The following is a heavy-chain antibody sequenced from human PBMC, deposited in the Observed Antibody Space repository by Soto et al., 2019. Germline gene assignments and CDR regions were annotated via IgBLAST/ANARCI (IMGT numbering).Heavy chain of an antibody. V-gene: IGHV3-13*01. J-gene: IGHJ4*02. D-gene: IGHD5-18*01. Sequence: EVQLVESGGGLVQPGGSLRLSCAASGFTFSSYDMHWVRQATGKGLEWVSAIGTAGDTYYPGSVKGRFTISRENAKNSLYLQMNSLRAEDTAVYYCARGMDTAMANFDYWGQGTLVTVSS. CDR1: GFTFSSYD. CDR2: IGTAGDT. CDR3: ARGMDTAMANFDY.